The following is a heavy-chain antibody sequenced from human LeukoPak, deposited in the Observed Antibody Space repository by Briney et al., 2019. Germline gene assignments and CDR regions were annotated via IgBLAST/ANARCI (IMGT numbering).Heavy chain of an antibody. CDR2: ISSSSSYI. J-gene: IGHJ4*02. V-gene: IGHV3-21*01. CDR3: ARDPEYYDSSGYGDY. D-gene: IGHD3-22*01. CDR1: GFTFSSYA. Sequence: PGGSLRLSCAASGFTFSSYAMSWVRQAPGKGLEWVSSISSSSSYIYYADSVKGRFTISRDNAKNSLYLQMNSLRAEDTAVYYCARDPEYYDSSGYGDYWGQGTLVTVSS.